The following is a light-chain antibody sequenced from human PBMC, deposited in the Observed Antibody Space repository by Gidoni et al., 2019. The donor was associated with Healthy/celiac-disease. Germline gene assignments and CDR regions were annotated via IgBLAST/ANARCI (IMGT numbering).Light chain of an antibody. CDR3: QQSYSTPVT. Sequence: DIQMTQSPSSLSASVGDRVTITCRASQSISSYLNWYQQKPGKAPKLLIYAASSLQSGVPSRFSGSGYGTDFTLTISSRQPEDFATYYCQQSYSTPVTFGQGTKVEIK. CDR1: QSISSY. V-gene: IGKV1-39*01. J-gene: IGKJ1*01. CDR2: AAS.